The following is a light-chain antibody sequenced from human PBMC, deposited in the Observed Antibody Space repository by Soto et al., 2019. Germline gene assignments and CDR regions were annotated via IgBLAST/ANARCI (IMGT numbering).Light chain of an antibody. CDR2: GAS. J-gene: IGKJ1*01. Sequence: ALTQSPGTLSSSPGERATLSCRASQAVSSNYLAWYQQKPGQAPRLLISGASGRATGVPDRFSGSGSGTEFTLTIDRLESEDFAVYFCQQYGDLPWTFGQGTKVDIK. CDR1: QAVSSNY. CDR3: QQYGDLPWT. V-gene: IGKV3-20*01.